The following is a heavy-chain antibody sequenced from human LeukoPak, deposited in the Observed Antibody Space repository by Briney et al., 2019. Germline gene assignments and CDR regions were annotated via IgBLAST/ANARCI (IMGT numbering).Heavy chain of an antibody. Sequence: GGSLRLSYAASGFIFSSDDMHWVRQAPGKGLEWVAVISYDGSNKYYADSVKGRFTISRDNSKNTLYLQMNSLRAEDTAVYYCARDKGRGRLYYFDYWGQGTLVTVSS. D-gene: IGHD2-21*02. CDR3: ARDKGRGRLYYFDY. V-gene: IGHV3-30*19. CDR2: ISYDGSNK. J-gene: IGHJ4*02. CDR1: GFIFSSDD.